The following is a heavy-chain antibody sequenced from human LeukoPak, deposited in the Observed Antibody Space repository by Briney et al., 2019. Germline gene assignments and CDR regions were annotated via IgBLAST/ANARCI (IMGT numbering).Heavy chain of an antibody. CDR2: ISGSGGST. J-gene: IGHJ4*02. D-gene: IGHD5-18*01. CDR1: GFTFSSYA. V-gene: IGHV3-23*01. CDR3: AKLGAMAEEFDY. Sequence: TGGSLRRSCAASGFTFSSYAMSWVRQAPGKGLEWVSAISGSGGSTYYADSVKGRFTISRDNSKNTLYLQMNSLRAEDTAVYYCAKLGAMAEEFDYWGQGTLVTVSS.